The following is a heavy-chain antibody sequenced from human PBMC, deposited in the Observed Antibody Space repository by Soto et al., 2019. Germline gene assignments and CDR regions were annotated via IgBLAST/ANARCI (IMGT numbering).Heavy chain of an antibody. CDR1: GGSISSGDYY. V-gene: IGHV4-30-4*01. J-gene: IGHJ3*02. CDR2: IYYSGST. CDR3: ARRPYSPIGAFDI. Sequence: LSLTCTVSGGSISSGDYYWSWIRQPPGKGLEWIGYIYYSGSTYYNPSLKSRVTISVDTSKNQFSLKLSSVTAADTAVYYCARRPYSPIGAFDIWGQGTMVTVSS. D-gene: IGHD2-21*01.